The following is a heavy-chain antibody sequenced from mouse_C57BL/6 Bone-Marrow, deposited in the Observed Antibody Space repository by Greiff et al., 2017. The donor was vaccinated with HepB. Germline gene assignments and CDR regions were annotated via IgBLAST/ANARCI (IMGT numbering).Heavy chain of an antibody. V-gene: IGHV2-2*01. Sequence: VKLMESGPGLVQPSQSLSITCTVSGFSLTSYGVHWVRQSPGKGLEWLGVIWSGGSTDYNAAFISRLSISKDNSKSQVFFKMNSLQADDTAIYYCARGGNYRRFAYWGQGTLVTVAA. CDR1: GFSLTSYG. J-gene: IGHJ3*01. D-gene: IGHD2-1*01. CDR2: IWSGGST. CDR3: ARGGNYRRFAY.